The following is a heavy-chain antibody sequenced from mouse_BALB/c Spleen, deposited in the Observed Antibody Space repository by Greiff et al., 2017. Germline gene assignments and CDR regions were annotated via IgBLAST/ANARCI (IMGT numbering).Heavy chain of an antibody. CDR1: GYTFTSYT. J-gene: IGHJ3*01. CDR3: ARVGGYDYGLFAY. Sequence: VKLMESGAELARPGASVKMSCKASGYTFTSYTMHWVKQRPGQGLEWIGYINPSSGYTNYNQKFKDKATLTADKSSSTAYMQLSSLTSEDSAVYYCARVGGYDYGLFAYWGQGTLVTVSA. D-gene: IGHD2-4*01. V-gene: IGHV1-4*01. CDR2: INPSSGYT.